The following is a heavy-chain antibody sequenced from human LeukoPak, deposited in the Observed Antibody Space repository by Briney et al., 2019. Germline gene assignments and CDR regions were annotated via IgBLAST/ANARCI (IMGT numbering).Heavy chain of an antibody. CDR2: INHSGST. Sequence: PSETLSLTCAVYGGSFSGYYWSWIRQPPGKGLEWIGEINHSGSTNYNPSLKSRVTISVDTSKNQFSLKLSSVTAADTAVYYCAREGSYGDHRGYNWFDPWGQGTLVTVSS. J-gene: IGHJ5*02. D-gene: IGHD4-17*01. CDR1: GGSFSGYY. V-gene: IGHV4-34*01. CDR3: AREGSYGDHRGYNWFDP.